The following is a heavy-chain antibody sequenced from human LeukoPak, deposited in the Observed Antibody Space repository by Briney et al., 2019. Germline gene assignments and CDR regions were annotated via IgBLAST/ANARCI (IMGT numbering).Heavy chain of an antibody. Sequence: SVKVSCKASGGTFSSYAISWVRQAPGQGLEWMGRIIPILGIANYAQKFQGRVTITADKSTSTAYMELSSLRSDDTAVYYCASAPYVWANFDYWGQGTLVTVSS. V-gene: IGHV1-69*04. CDR3: ASAPYVWANFDY. D-gene: IGHD3-16*01. CDR2: IIPILGIA. J-gene: IGHJ4*02. CDR1: GGTFSSYA.